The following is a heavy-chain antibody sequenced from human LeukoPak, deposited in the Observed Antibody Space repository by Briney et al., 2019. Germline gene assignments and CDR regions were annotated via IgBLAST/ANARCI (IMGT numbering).Heavy chain of an antibody. CDR2: INHSGST. V-gene: IGHV4-34*01. Sequence: SETLSLTCAVYGGSFSGYYWSWIRQPPGKGLEWIGEINHSGSTNYNPSLKSRVTISVDTSKNQFSLKLSSVTAADTAVYYCARVSTYYYGSGTLGYWGQGTQVTVSS. J-gene: IGHJ4*02. CDR1: GGSFSGYY. D-gene: IGHD3-10*01. CDR3: ARVSTYYYGSGTLGY.